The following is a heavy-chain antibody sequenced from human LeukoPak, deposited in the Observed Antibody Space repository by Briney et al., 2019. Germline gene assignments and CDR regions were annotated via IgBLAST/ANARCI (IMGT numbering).Heavy chain of an antibody. Sequence: SVKVSCKASGGTFGTYSISWVRQAPGRGFEWMGRIIPVLGISNYAQNFQDRITISAGDRTTMVCMELTSLRSEDTAIYYCARGEQQMGPWGQGTLVTVSS. CDR2: IIPVLGIS. J-gene: IGHJ1*01. CDR1: GGTFGTYS. CDR3: ARGEQQMGP. D-gene: IGHD6-13*01. V-gene: IGHV1-69*02.